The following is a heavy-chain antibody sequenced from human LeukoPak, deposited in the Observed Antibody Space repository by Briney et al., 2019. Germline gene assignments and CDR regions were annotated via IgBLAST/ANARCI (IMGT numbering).Heavy chain of an antibody. D-gene: IGHD2/OR15-2a*01. J-gene: IGHJ3*02. CDR1: GFTFSSYG. V-gene: IGHV3-33*01. CDR3: AVEYNSSPYAFDI. Sequence: GGSLRLSCAASGFTFSSYGMHWVRQAPGKGLECVAVIWYDGSNKYYADSVKGRFTISRDNSKNTLYLQMNSLRVEDTAVYYCAVEYNSSPYAFDIWGQGTKVTVSS. CDR2: IWYDGSNK.